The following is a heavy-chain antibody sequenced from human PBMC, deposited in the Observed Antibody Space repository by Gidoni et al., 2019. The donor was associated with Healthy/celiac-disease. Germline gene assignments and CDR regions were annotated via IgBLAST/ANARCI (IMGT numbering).Heavy chain of an antibody. J-gene: IGHJ6*02. CDR2: ISSSGSTI. CDR1: GFTFSSYE. CDR3: ARVKWSSCGGDCYLSYGMDV. Sequence: EVQLVESGGGLVQPGGSLRLSCAPPGFTFSSYERNWVRQAPGKGLEWVSYISSSGSTIYYADSVKGRFTISRDNAKNSLYLQMNSLRAEDTAVYYCARVKWSSCGGDCYLSYGMDVWGQGTTVTVSS. D-gene: IGHD2-21*02. V-gene: IGHV3-48*03.